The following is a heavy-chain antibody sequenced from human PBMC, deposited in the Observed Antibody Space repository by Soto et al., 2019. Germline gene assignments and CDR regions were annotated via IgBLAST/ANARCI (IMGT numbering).Heavy chain of an antibody. CDR2: ISYDESNK. J-gene: IGHJ4*02. CDR3: AKDQELRYYYDSNGYAGPDY. D-gene: IGHD3-22*01. V-gene: IGHV3-30*18. Sequence: PGGSLRLSCAASGFTFSNYGMHWVRQAPGKELEWVAVISYDESNKYYTDSVKGRFTISRDNSKNTLYLQMNSLRAEDTAVFYCAKDQELRYYYDSNGYAGPDYWGQGTLVTVSS. CDR1: GFTFSNYG.